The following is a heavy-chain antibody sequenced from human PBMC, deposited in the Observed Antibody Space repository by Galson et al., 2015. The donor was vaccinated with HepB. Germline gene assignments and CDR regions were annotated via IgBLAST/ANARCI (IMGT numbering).Heavy chain of an antibody. V-gene: IGHV1-18*01. Sequence: SVKVSCKASGYGSINYGINWVRQAPGQELEWMGWISAYNGDTKYTQKVQGRVTMTIDTSTSTAYMELRSLRSDDTAVYYCASGRDYDILTGYPFDFWGQGTLVTVSS. CDR1: GYGSINYG. CDR3: ASGRDYDILTGYPFDF. D-gene: IGHD3-9*01. CDR2: ISAYNGDT. J-gene: IGHJ4*02.